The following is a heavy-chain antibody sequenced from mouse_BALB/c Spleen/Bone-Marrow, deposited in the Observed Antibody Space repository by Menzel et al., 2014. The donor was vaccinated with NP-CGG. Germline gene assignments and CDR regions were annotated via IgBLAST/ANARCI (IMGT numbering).Heavy chain of an antibody. V-gene: IGHV3-8*02. CDR1: GKSINSGY. Sequence: DSGPRIVQPTQPLSLTCSVTGKSINSGYWNWIRQFPGNKLEYMGYISYSGSTYYNPSLKSRISITRDTSKDQYYLQLNSVTTEDTATYYCATYDGYDINNWAEGTTLA. J-gene: IGHJ2*01. CDR3: ATYDGYDINN. CDR2: ISYSGST. D-gene: IGHD1-2*01.